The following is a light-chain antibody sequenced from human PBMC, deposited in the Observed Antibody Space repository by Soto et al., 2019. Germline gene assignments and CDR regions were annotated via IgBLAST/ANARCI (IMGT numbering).Light chain of an antibody. CDR2: DDS. CDR3: QVWHSSRDHPDVV. Sequence: SYELTQPPSVSVAPGQTARIAWGGNNIGSKSVHWYQQKPGQAPVLVVHDDSDRPSGIPERFSGSNSGNTATLTISRVEVGDEADYYCQVWHSSRDHPDVVFGGGTKLTVL. J-gene: IGLJ2*01. CDR1: NIGSKS. V-gene: IGLV3-21*02.